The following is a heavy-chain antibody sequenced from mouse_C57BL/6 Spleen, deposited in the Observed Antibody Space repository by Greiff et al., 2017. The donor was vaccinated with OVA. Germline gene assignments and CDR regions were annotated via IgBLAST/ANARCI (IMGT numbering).Heavy chain of an antibody. Sequence: EVKLMESGGGLVQPGGSLSLSCAASGFTFTDYYMSWVRQPPGKALEWLGFIRNKANGYTTEYSASVKGRFTISRDNSQSILYLQMNALRAEDSATYYCARGEYYGSSHWYFDVWGTGTTVTVSS. CDR3: ARGEYYGSSHWYFDV. CDR2: IRNKANGYTT. D-gene: IGHD1-1*01. J-gene: IGHJ1*03. V-gene: IGHV7-3*01. CDR1: GFTFTDYY.